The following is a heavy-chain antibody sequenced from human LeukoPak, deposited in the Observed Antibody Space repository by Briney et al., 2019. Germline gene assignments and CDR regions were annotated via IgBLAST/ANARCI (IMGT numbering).Heavy chain of an antibody. CDR1: GYTFTSYY. CDR3: ARDMGLTYYDFWSGYNWFDP. J-gene: IGHJ5*02. CDR2: INPSGGST. Sequence: EASVKVSCEASGYTFTSYYMHWVRQAPGQGLEWMGIINPSGGSTSYAQKFQGRVTMTRDTSTSTVYMELSSLRSEDTAVYYCARDMGLTYYDFWSGYNWFDPWGQGTLVTVSS. D-gene: IGHD3-3*01. V-gene: IGHV1-46*01.